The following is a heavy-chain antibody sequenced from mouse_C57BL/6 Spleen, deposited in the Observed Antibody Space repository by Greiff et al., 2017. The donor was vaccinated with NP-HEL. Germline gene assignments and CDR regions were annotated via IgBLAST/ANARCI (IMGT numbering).Heavy chain of an antibody. CDR3: ASLTTVVAVDY. CDR2: IYPSDSET. V-gene: IGHV1-61*01. J-gene: IGHJ2*01. CDR1: GYTFTSYW. D-gene: IGHD1-1*01. Sequence: QVQLQQPGAELVRPGSSVKLSCKASGYTFTSYWMDWVKQRPGQGLEWIGNIYPSDSETHYNQKFKDKATLTIDKSSSTAYMQLSSLTSEDAAVYFCASLTTVVAVDYWGQGTTLTVSS.